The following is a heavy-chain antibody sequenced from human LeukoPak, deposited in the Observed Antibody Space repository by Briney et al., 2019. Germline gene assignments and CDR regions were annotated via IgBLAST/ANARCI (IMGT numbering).Heavy chain of an antibody. Sequence: ASETLSLTCTASGGSISSYYWNWIRQPPGKGLEWIGYIFHSGSTNYNPSLKSRVTMSVDTSKNQFSLNLSSVTAADTAVYYCARVSRSGWYQYWGQGTLVTVSS. CDR3: ARVSRSGWYQY. J-gene: IGHJ4*02. CDR1: GGSISSYY. V-gene: IGHV4-59*01. D-gene: IGHD6-19*01. CDR2: IFHSGST.